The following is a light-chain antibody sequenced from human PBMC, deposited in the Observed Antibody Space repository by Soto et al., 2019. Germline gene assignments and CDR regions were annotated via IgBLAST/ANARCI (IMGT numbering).Light chain of an antibody. V-gene: IGKV3-15*01. CDR3: QQYNNWTPVT. CDR1: QSVSNN. CDR2: GAS. Sequence: EIVMTQSPATLSVSPGERATLSCRASQSVSNNLAWYQQKPGQTPRLLIYGASTRATGIPVRFSGSGSGTEFTLTISSLQSEDFAVYYCQQYNNWTPVTFGQGTKVDIK. J-gene: IGKJ2*01.